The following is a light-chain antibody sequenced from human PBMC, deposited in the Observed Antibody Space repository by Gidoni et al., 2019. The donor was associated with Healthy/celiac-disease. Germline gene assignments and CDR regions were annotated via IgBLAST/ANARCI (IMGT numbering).Light chain of an antibody. Sequence: AIQLTQSPSSLSASVGDRVTITCRASQGISSALAWYQQKPGKAPKLLIYDASSLETGVPSRFSGSGSGTDFTLTISSLQPEDFATYYCQQFNSYPRALTFGGXTKVEIK. J-gene: IGKJ4*01. CDR2: DAS. V-gene: IGKV1-13*02. CDR3: QQFNSYPRALT. CDR1: QGISSA.